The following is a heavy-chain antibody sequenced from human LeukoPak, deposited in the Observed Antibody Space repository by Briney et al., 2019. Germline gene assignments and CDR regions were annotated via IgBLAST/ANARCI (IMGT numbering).Heavy chain of an antibody. V-gene: IGHV1-2*02. CDR2: INSNSGGT. D-gene: IGHD1-26*01. CDR1: GYTFTGYY. CDR3: ARDRIQSGSYYVSDAFDI. Sequence: ASVKVSCKASGYTFTGYYIHWVRQAAGQGREWMGWINSNSGGTNYAQKLQGRVTMTTDRSTSTAYMELRRLRSDDTAVYYCARDRIQSGSYYVSDAFDIWGQGTMVTVSS. J-gene: IGHJ3*02.